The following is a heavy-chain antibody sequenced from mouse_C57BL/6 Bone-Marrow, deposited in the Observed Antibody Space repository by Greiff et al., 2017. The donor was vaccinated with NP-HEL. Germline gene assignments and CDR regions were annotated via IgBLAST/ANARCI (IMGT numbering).Heavy chain of an antibody. Sequence: LQQSGAELVRPGASVKMSCKASGYTFTSYNMHWVKQTPRQGLEWIGAIYPGNGDTSYNQKFKGKATLTVDKSSSTAYMQLSSLTSEDSAVYFCARSSLWSLREAMDYWGQGTSVTVSS. J-gene: IGHJ4*01. CDR3: ARSSLWSLREAMDY. CDR1: GYTFTSYN. D-gene: IGHD1-1*02. CDR2: IYPGNGDT. V-gene: IGHV1-12*01.